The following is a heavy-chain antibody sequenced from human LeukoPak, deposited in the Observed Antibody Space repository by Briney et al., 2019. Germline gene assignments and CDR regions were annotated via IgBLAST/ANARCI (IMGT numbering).Heavy chain of an antibody. CDR1: GFTFDDYG. J-gene: IGHJ4*02. Sequence: GGSLRLSCAASGFTFDDYGMSWVRQPPGKGLEWVSGINWNGGSTGYADSVKGRFTISRDNAKNSLYLQMNSLRAEDTALYYCARDRDYGDNSLVYWGLGTLVTVSS. CDR3: ARDRDYGDNSLVY. V-gene: IGHV3-20*04. D-gene: IGHD4-17*01. CDR2: INWNGGST.